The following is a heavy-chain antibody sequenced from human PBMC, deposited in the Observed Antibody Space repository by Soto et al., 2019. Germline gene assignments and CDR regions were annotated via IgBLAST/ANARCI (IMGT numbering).Heavy chain of an antibody. V-gene: IGHV1-69*01. D-gene: IGHD2-8*02. CDR3: ATVDRSVALVGWFDT. CDR2: IIPVSGTA. Sequence: QVHLEQSGAEVKKPGSSVKVSCKFSGGTFSSYVIIWVRQAPGQGLEWMGGIIPVSGTANYAQKFHGRVTISADAATNTAYMELSSVRFDDTAVYYCATVDRSVALVGWFDTWGQGNMVTVAS. CDR1: GGTFSSYV. J-gene: IGHJ5*02.